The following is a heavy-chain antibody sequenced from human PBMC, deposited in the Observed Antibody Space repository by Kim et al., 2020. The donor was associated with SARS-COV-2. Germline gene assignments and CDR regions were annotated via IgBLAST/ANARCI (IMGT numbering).Heavy chain of an antibody. V-gene: IGHV4-61*07. D-gene: IGHD1-26*01. Sequence: STNYTPSLKSRVTISVDTSKNQFSLKLSSVTAADTAVYYCARRGSYGFDYWGQGTLVTVSS. CDR2: ST. J-gene: IGHJ4*02. CDR3: ARRGSYGFDY.